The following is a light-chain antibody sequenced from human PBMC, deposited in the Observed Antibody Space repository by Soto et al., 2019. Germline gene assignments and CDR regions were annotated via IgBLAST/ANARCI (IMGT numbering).Light chain of an antibody. J-gene: IGLJ3*02. CDR2: TDD. CDR1: SSNIGNNY. V-gene: IGLV1-47*02. CDR3: AAWDGSLSGWV. Sequence: QSVLTQPPSASGTPGQRVTISCSGSSSNIGNNYVYWYHQLPGTAPKLLIYTDDQRPSGVPDRFSGSKSGTSAPLAISGLRSEDAADYYCAAWDGSLSGWVFGGGTKVTVL.